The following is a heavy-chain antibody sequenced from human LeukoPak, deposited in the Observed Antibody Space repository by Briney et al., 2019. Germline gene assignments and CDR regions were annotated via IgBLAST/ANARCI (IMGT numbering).Heavy chain of an antibody. V-gene: IGHV3-7*03. CDR3: ARGTYSSSWGDFFDY. J-gene: IGHJ4*02. CDR1: GFTFSSYW. Sequence: GGSLRLSCAASGFTFSSYWMSWVRQAPGKGLEWVANIKQDGSEKYYVDSVKGRFTISRDNAKNSLYLQMNSLRAEDTAVYYRARGTYSSSWGDFFDYWGQGTLVTVSS. D-gene: IGHD6-13*01. CDR2: IKQDGSEK.